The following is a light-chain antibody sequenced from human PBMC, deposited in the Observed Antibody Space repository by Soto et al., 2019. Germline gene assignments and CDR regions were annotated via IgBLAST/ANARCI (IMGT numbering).Light chain of an antibody. CDR2: VAS. V-gene: IGKV3-15*01. Sequence: EVVMTQSPATLSFSPGERATLSCRASQSVSSSLAWYQQKPCQAPKLLIYVASTTASDIPDTFSGSGSETEFTLTISGLQAEDFAIYYCQQYNHCWTSGQGTQVQIK. J-gene: IGKJ1*01. CDR3: QQYNHCWT. CDR1: QSVSSS.